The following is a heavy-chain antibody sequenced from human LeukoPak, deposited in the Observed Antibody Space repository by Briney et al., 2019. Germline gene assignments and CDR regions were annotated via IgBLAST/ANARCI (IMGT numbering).Heavy chain of an antibody. CDR1: GFTFSNYV. V-gene: IGHV3-23*01. D-gene: IGHD3-22*01. CDR3: AKEAITYYYDSSGLY. J-gene: IGHJ4*02. Sequence: GGSLRLSCAASGFTFSNYVMSWVRQAPGKGLEWISAIGGSGGSTYYADSVKGRFTISRDNSKNTLYLQMNSLRAEDTAVYYCAKEAITYYYDSSGLYWGQGTLVTVSS. CDR2: IGGSGGST.